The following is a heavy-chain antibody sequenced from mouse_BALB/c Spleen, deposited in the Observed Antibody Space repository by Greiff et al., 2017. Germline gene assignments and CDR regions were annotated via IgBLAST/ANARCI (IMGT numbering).Heavy chain of an antibody. J-gene: IGHJ4*01. CDR1: GDSITSGY. Sequence: EVMLVESGPSLVKPSQTLSLTCSVTGDSITSGYWNWIRKFPGNKLEYMGYISYSGSTYYNPSLKSRISITRDTSKNQYYLQLNSVTTEDTATYYCARGSTVVAPNYAMDYWGQGTSVTVSS. D-gene: IGHD1-1*01. CDR3: ARGSTVVAPNYAMDY. CDR2: ISYSGST. V-gene: IGHV3-8*02.